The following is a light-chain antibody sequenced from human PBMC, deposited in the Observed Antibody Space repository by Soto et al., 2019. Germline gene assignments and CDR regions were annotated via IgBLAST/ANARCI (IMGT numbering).Light chain of an antibody. CDR1: SSDVGSYNY. Sequence: QSVLTQPPSASGSPGQSVTISCTGTSSDVGSYNYVSWYQQHPGKAPQLMIYEVNKRPSGVPDRFSGSKSGNTASLTVSGLQAEDEADYYCNSHAGTYVVFGGGTKVTVL. CDR2: EVN. V-gene: IGLV2-8*01. J-gene: IGLJ2*01. CDR3: NSHAGTYVV.